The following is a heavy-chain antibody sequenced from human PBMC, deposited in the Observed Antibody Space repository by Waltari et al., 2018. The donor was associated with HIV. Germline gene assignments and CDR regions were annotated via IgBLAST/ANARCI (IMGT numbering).Heavy chain of an antibody. Sequence: EVQLLESGGGLVQPGGSLRLSCAASGFTFSSYAMSWVRQAPGKGLEWVSAISGIGGMNDYEESVKGRFTISRDNSKNTLYLEMNSLRAEDTAVYYCANLPVLSYWGRGTLVTVSS. CDR1: GFTFSSYA. V-gene: IGHV3-23*01. D-gene: IGHD3-10*01. CDR2: ISGIGGMN. J-gene: IGHJ4*02. CDR3: ANLPVLSY.